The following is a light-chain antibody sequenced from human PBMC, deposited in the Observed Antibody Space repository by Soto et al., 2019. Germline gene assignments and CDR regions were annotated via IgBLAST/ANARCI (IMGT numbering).Light chain of an antibody. V-gene: IGKV3-20*01. J-gene: IGKJ1*01. CDR1: QSVSSSY. CDR3: QQYGSSPWT. CDR2: GAS. Sequence: EIVLTQSPGTLSLSPGERATLSCRASQSVSSSYLAWYQQKPGQAPRLLIYGASNRATGIPDRFSGSGSGTDFPLTIRRLEPEDFAVYYCQQYGSSPWTSGQGTKVDIK.